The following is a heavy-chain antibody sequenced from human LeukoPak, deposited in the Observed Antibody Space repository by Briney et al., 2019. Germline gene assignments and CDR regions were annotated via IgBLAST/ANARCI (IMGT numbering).Heavy chain of an antibody. D-gene: IGHD3-3*01. CDR1: GFTFSSYW. J-gene: IGHJ6*03. CDR2: IKQEGSEK. Sequence: GGSLRLSCAASGFTFSSYWMSWVRHAPGKGLEWVANIKQEGSEKYYADSVKGRFTISRDNSKNSLYLQMNSLRAEDTALYYYATDFYDFWSGYYTGRGLMEVWGKGTTVTVSS. CDR3: ATDFYDFWSGYYTGRGLMEV. V-gene: IGHV3-7*01.